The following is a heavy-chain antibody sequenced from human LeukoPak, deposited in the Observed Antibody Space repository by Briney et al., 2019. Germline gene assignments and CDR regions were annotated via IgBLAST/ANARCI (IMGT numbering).Heavy chain of an antibody. Sequence: GGSLRLSCAASGFTFSSNYMTWVRQAPGKGLDWVSVIYSGGSTYYADSVKGRFTISRDNSKNTLYLQMNSLRAEDTAVYYCAKEGALTRTDYWGQGTLVTVSS. V-gene: IGHV3-53*01. CDR2: IYSGGST. CDR3: AKEGALTRTDY. D-gene: IGHD4/OR15-4a*01. J-gene: IGHJ4*02. CDR1: GFTFSSNY.